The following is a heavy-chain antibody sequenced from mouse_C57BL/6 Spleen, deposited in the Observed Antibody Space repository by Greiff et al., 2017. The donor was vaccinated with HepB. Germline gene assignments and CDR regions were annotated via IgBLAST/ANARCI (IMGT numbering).Heavy chain of an antibody. D-gene: IGHD1-1*01. V-gene: IGHV1-39*01. CDR1: GYSFTDYN. CDR2: INPNYGTT. J-gene: IGHJ3*01. Sequence: VQLQQSGPELVKPGASVKISCKASGYSFTDYNMNWVKQSNGKGLEWIGVINPNYGTTSYNQKFKGKATLTVDQSSSTAYMQLNSLTSADSAVFYCAGYYYGSTPWFAYWGQGTPVTVSA. CDR3: AGYYYGSTPWFAY.